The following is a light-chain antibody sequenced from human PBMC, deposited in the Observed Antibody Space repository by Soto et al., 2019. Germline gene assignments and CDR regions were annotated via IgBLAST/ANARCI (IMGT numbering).Light chain of an antibody. J-gene: IGKJ1*01. Sequence: DIQMTQSPSSLSASVRGRVTITCRASQGISNYLAWYQQKPGKVPKLLIYAASTLQSGVPSRFSGSGSGTDFTLTISSLQPEDVATYYCQKYDSAAWTFGQGTKVEIK. V-gene: IGKV1-27*01. CDR1: QGISNY. CDR3: QKYDSAAWT. CDR2: AAS.